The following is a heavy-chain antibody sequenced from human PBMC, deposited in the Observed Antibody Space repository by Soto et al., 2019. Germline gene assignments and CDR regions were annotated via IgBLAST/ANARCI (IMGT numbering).Heavy chain of an antibody. D-gene: IGHD4-17*01. V-gene: IGHV3-21*01. CDR1: GFTFSSYS. CDR2: ISSSSSYI. Sequence: GGSLRLSCAASGFTFSSYSMNWVRQAPGKGLEWVSSISSSSSYIYYADSVKGRFTISRDNAKNSLYLQMNSLRAEDTAVYYCASLGTVTALQHWGQGTLVTVSS. J-gene: IGHJ1*01. CDR3: ASLGTVTALQH.